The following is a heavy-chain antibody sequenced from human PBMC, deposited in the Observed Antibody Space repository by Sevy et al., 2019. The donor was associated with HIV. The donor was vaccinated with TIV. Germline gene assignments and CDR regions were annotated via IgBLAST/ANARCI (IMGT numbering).Heavy chain of an antibody. CDR1: GFTFSSYA. V-gene: IGHV3-23*01. D-gene: IGHD3-3*01. J-gene: IGHJ4*02. Sequence: GGSLRLSCTSSGFTFSSYAMNWVRQAPGKGLEWVSTISHSGDSTYNADSVKGRFTISRDNSENTLYLQMNSLRAEDTALYYCAGRKVGDFWSGSIRGPWAGGPLFDYWGQGTLVTVSS. CDR3: AGRKVGDFWSGSIRGPWAGGPLFDY. CDR2: ISHSGDST.